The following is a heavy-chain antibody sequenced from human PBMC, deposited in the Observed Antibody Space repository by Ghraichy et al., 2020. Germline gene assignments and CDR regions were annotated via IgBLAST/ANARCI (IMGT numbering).Heavy chain of an antibody. CDR3: ARPPGIFWDY. J-gene: IGHJ4*02. V-gene: IGHV1-18*01. Sequence: ASVKVSCKASGYTFTSYGISWVRHAPGQGLEWMGWISTYNGNTNYAQKFQGRVTMTTDTSTSTAYMELRSLRSDDTAVYYCARPPGIFWDYWGQGTLVTVSS. CDR1: GYTFTSYG. CDR2: ISTYNGNT. D-gene: IGHD3-9*01.